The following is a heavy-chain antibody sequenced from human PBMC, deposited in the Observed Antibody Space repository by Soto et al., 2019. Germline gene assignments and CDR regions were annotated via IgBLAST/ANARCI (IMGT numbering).Heavy chain of an antibody. CDR2: IIPIDATV. V-gene: IGHV1-69*12. Sequence: QVQLVQSGAEVKKPGSSVKVSCKASGGTFRNYALISWVRQAPGQGLEWMGGIIPIDATVNYAQKFQGRITITADETTTTAYLDLSSLRSEETAVYYCARDLLGFGYTYADVWGQGTTVTVSS. CDR1: GGTFRNYA. J-gene: IGHJ6*01. D-gene: IGHD3-10*01. CDR3: ARDLLGFGYTYADV.